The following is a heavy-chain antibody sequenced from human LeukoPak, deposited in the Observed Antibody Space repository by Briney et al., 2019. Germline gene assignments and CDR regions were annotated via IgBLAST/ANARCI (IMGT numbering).Heavy chain of an antibody. D-gene: IGHD2-2*01. J-gene: IGHJ4*02. CDR3: AICSTSCYPAITLDY. Sequence: SETLSLTCAVYGESFSGYYWSWIRQPPGKGLEWIGEINHSGSTNYNPSLKSRVTISVDTSKNQFSLKLSSVTAADTAVYYCAICSTSCYPAITLDYWGQGTLVTVSS. V-gene: IGHV4-34*01. CDR1: GESFSGYY. CDR2: INHSGST.